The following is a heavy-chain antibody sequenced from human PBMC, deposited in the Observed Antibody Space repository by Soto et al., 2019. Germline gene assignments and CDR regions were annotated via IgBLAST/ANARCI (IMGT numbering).Heavy chain of an antibody. CDR3: TTGWFDP. CDR2: IKSKTDGGTT. J-gene: IGHJ5*02. CDR1: GFTFSNAW. Sequence: EVQLVESGGGLVKPGGSLRLSCAASGFTFSNAWMNWVRQAPGKGLEWVGRIKSKTDGGTTDYAAPVKGRFTISRDDSKTTLYLQLIGLKPEATAVYYWTTGWFDPWGQGTLVSVSS. V-gene: IGHV3-15*07.